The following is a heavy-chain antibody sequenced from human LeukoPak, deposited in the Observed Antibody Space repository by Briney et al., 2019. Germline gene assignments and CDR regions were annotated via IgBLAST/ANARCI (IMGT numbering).Heavy chain of an antibody. CDR1: GFTFSDYY. V-gene: IGHV3-11*01. CDR3: ARGERYRYYYDSSGSYVDY. J-gene: IGHJ4*02. CDR2: ISSSGSTI. Sequence: PGGSLRLSCAASGFTFSDYYMSWIRRAPGKGLEWVSYISSSGSTIYYADSVKGRFTISRDNAKNSLYLQMNSLRAEDTAVYYCARGERYRYYYDSSGSYVDYWGQGTLVTVSS. D-gene: IGHD3-22*01.